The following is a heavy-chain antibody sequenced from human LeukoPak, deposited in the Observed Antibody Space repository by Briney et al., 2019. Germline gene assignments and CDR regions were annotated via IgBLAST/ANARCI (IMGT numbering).Heavy chain of an antibody. Sequence: SVKVSCKASGGSFSSFVITWVRQAPGQGLEWMGHIILLFGSTHYAQNFHGRLTISADESTRTAFMELSSLRSEDTALYYCAREMESLANGFDLWGQGTMVTVSS. J-gene: IGHJ3*01. CDR2: IILLFGST. CDR3: AREMESLANGFDL. D-gene: IGHD3-3*01. CDR1: GGSFSSFV. V-gene: IGHV1-69*01.